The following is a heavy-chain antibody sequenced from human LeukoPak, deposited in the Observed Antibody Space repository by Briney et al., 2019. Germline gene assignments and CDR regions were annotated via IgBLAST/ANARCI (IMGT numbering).Heavy chain of an antibody. CDR3: ARGIAARPSSYYYYYMDV. CDR1: GLTFSSYT. CDR2: ISSRSSTI. D-gene: IGHD6-6*01. V-gene: IGHV3-48*01. Sequence: GGSLRLSCAASGLTFSSYTMNWVRQAPGKGLEWVSYISSRSSTIYYADSVKGRFTISRDNAKNSLYLQMNSLRAEDTAVYYCARGIAARPSSYYYYYMDVWGKGTTVTVSS. J-gene: IGHJ6*03.